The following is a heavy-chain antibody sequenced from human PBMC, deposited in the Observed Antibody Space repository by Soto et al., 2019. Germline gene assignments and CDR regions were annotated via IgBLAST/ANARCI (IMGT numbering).Heavy chain of an antibody. D-gene: IGHD2-15*01. Sequence: QVQLQESGPGLVKPSETLSLTCTVSGGSINYYLNWIRLPPGKGLEWIGYISYSGSTNYNPSLKSRVTISVDTSKNQFSLKLSSVTAADTAVYHCASMDGGSYYDYWGQGTLVTVSS. CDR2: ISYSGST. J-gene: IGHJ4*02. CDR1: GGSINYY. CDR3: ASMDGGSYYDY. V-gene: IGHV4-59*08.